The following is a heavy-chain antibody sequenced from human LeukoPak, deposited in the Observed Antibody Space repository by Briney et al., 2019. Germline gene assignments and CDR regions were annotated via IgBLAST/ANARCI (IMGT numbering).Heavy chain of an antibody. Sequence: PGGSLRLSCAASGSTFSSYAMHWVRQAPGKGLEWVAVISYDGSNKYYADSVKGRFTISRDNSKNTLYLQMNSLRAEDTAVYYCARTYYYDSSGYNYWGQGTLVTVSS. CDR3: ARTYYYDSSGYNY. CDR2: ISYDGSNK. V-gene: IGHV3-30-3*01. CDR1: GSTFSSYA. D-gene: IGHD3-22*01. J-gene: IGHJ4*02.